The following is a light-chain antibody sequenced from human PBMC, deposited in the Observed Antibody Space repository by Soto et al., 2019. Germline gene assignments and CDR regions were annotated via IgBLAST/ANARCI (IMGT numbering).Light chain of an antibody. J-gene: IGLJ1*01. Sequence: QSALTQPASVSGSPGQSITISCTGTSSDVGAYDFVSWYQHSPGKAPKLVTFDVTHRPPGISDRFSGSKSANTASLTISGPQAADEAFYYCSSYTTRSTLVFGGGTKVTVL. CDR2: DVT. CDR1: SSDVGAYDF. V-gene: IGLV2-14*01. CDR3: SSYTTRSTLV.